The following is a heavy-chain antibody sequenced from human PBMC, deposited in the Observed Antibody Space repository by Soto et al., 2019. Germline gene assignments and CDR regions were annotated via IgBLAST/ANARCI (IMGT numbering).Heavy chain of an antibody. CDR3: AREKAYNWNPPRYGMDV. D-gene: IGHD1-20*01. V-gene: IGHV4-59*01. Sequence: QVQLQESGPGLVKPSETLSLTCTVSGDSISNYYWSWIRQPPGKRLEWIGYIYYSGNTIYNPSLKSPVTISLDTSKNQFSLNLSSVTAADTAVYYCAREKAYNWNPPRYGMDVWGQGTTVTVSS. CDR1: GDSISNYY. CDR2: IYYSGNT. J-gene: IGHJ6*02.